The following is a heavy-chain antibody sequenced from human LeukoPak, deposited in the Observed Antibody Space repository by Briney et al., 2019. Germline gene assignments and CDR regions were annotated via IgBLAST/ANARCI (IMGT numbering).Heavy chain of an antibody. V-gene: IGHV4-59*08. D-gene: IGHD3-22*01. J-gene: IGHJ4*02. CDR3: ARASSRDYYDSSGYWPKREEGRSHYFDY. CDR2: IYYSGST. Sequence: PSETLSLTCTVSGGSISSYYWSWIRQPPGKGLEWIGYIYYSGSTNHNPSLKSRVTISVDTSKNQFSLKLSSVTAADTAVYYCARASSRDYYDSSGYWPKREEGRSHYFDYWGQGTLVTVSS. CDR1: GGSISSYY.